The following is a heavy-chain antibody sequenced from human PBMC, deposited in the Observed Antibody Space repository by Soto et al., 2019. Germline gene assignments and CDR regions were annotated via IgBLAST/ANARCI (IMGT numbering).Heavy chain of an antibody. CDR1: GASISSGSW. J-gene: IGHJ5*02. D-gene: IGHD3-10*01. Sequence: KASETLSLTCAVSGASISSGSWWSWVRQSPNKGLEWIGEVYHSGSSSVSPSLKSRVTISVDTSKNQFSLKLSSVTAADTAVYYCARESWTIRGAGRFDPWGQGTLVTVSS. CDR2: VYHSGSS. CDR3: ARESWTIRGAGRFDP. V-gene: IGHV4-4*02.